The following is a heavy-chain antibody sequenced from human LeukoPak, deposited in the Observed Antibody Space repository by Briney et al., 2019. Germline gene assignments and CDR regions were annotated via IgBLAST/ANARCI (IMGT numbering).Heavy chain of an antibody. D-gene: IGHD3-22*01. CDR3: SRAPSEIGGYYPEYFRH. CDR2: IKSDGST. Sequence: GGSLRLSCVASGFTLSSYWMHWVRQAPGKGLVWVSRIKSDGSTNYADSVKGRFTISRDNAKNTVSLQMNSLRAEDTGVYFCSRAPSEIGGYYPEYFRHWGQGTLVTVSS. V-gene: IGHV3-74*01. CDR1: GFTLSSYW. J-gene: IGHJ1*01.